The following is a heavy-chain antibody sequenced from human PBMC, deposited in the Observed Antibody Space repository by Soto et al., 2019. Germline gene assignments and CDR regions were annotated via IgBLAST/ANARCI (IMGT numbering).Heavy chain of an antibody. D-gene: IGHD2-2*02. CDR2: ISGSGGST. Sequence: RRRSCAASEFSFRIYAISWFRQSPGKGLEWVSTISGSGGSTYYADSVKGRFTISRDSSKNTLFLQMTSLRAEDTAVYFCARVLCSSSSCYRRGFDFWGQGTLVTVSS. V-gene: IGHV3-23*01. CDR3: ARVLCSSSSCYRRGFDF. J-gene: IGHJ4*02. CDR1: EFSFRIYA.